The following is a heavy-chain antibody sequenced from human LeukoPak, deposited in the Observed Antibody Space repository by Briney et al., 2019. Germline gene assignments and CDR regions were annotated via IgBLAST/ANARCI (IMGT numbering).Heavy chain of an antibody. CDR1: GLIFSSHG. Sequence: GGSLRLSCAASGLIFSSHGFHWVRQPPGKGLEWVTFISLDGTKKSYADSVKGRFTFSRDDSKNTLYLEMNSLRAEDTAVYYCAKGYSSSWIKNYFDYWGQGALVTVSS. V-gene: IGHV3-30*02. D-gene: IGHD6-13*01. CDR2: ISLDGTKK. J-gene: IGHJ4*02. CDR3: AKGYSSSWIKNYFDY.